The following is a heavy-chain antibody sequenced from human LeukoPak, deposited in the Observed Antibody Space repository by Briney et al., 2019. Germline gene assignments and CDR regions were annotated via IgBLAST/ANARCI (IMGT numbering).Heavy chain of an antibody. Sequence: GGSLRLSCAASGFTFSSYWMSWVRQAPGKGLEWVANIKQDGSEKYYVDSVKGRFTISRDNAKNSLYLQMNSLRAEDTAVYYCARGIAAACDYYFDYWGQGTLVTVSS. CDR1: GFTFSSYW. CDR2: IKQDGSEK. D-gene: IGHD6-13*01. J-gene: IGHJ4*02. CDR3: ARGIAAACDYYFDY. V-gene: IGHV3-7*03.